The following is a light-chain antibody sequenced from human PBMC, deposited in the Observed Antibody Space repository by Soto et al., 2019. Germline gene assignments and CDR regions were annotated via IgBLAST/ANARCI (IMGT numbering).Light chain of an antibody. V-gene: IGLV3-25*03. CDR3: QSADKSGTYV. CDR2: KTN. CDR1: ALPKQY. Sequence: SYELTQPPSVSVSPGQMARITCSGDALPKQYAYWYQQKPGQAPVLLIYKTNERPSGIPERFSGSSSGTTVTLTISGVQAEDEADYYCQSADKSGTYVFGTGTKLT. J-gene: IGLJ1*01.